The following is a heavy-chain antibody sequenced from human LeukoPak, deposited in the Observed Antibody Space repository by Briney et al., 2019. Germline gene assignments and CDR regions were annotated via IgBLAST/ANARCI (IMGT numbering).Heavy chain of an antibody. J-gene: IGHJ4*02. Sequence: SCKASGYTFTSYAMHWVRQAPGKGLEWVAVISYDGSNKYYADSVKGRFTISRDNSKNTLYLQMNSLRAEDTAVYYCARERYDPGSGPIFDYWGQGTLVTVSS. CDR3: ARERYDPGSGPIFDY. CDR1: GYTFTSYA. V-gene: IGHV3-30-3*01. D-gene: IGHD2-15*01. CDR2: ISYDGSNK.